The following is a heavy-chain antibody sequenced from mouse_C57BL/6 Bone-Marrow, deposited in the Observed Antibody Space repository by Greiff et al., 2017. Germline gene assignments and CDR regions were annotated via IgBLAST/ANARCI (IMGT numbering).Heavy chain of an antibody. CDR1: GFTFTDYY. D-gene: IGHD2-12*01. CDR3: ARYYYIGFFDY. V-gene: IGHV7-3*01. Sequence: DVMLVESGGGLVQPGGSLSLSCAASGFTFTDYYMSWVRQPPGKALEWLGFIRNKANGYTTEYSASVKGRFTISRDNSQSILYLQMNALRAEDSATYYCARYYYIGFFDYWGQGTTLTVSS. J-gene: IGHJ2*01. CDR2: IRNKANGYTT.